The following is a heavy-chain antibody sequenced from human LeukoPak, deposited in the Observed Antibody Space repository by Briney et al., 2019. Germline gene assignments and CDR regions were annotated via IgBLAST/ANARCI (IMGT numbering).Heavy chain of an antibody. CDR3: VRDTAMVTYYYYYGMDV. Sequence: GGSLRLSCAASGFTFSSYSMNWVRQAPGKGLEWVSSISSSSSYIYYADSVKGRFTISRDNAKNSLYLQMNSLRAEDTAVYYCVRDTAMVTYYYYYGMDVWGQGTTVTVSS. J-gene: IGHJ6*02. D-gene: IGHD5-18*01. CDR2: ISSSSSYI. CDR1: GFTFSSYS. V-gene: IGHV3-21*01.